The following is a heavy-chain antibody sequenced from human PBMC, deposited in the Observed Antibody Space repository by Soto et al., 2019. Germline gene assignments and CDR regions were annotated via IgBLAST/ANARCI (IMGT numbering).Heavy chain of an antibody. CDR1: GGSISSGGYY. CDR2: IYYSGST. J-gene: IGHJ6*02. Sequence: QVQLQESGPGLVKPSQTLSLTCTVSGGSISSGGYYWSWIRQHPGKGLEWIGYIYYSGSTYYNPSLKGRVTISVDTSKNQFSLKLSSVTAADTAVYYCARDRRGYDLHYYYGMDVWGQGTTVTVSS. CDR3: ARDRRGYDLHYYYGMDV. V-gene: IGHV4-31*03. D-gene: IGHD5-12*01.